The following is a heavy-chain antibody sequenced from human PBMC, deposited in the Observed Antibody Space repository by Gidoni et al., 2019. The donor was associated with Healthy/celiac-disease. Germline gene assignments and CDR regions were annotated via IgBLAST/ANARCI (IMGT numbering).Heavy chain of an antibody. V-gene: IGHV4-59*01. D-gene: IGHD3-3*01. CDR3: ARGGDFWSGPDIDY. CDR1: GGSISSYY. CDR2: IYYSGST. J-gene: IGHJ4*02. Sequence: QVQLQESGPGLVKPSETLSLTCTVPGGSISSYYWGWIRQPPGKGLEWIGYIYYSGSTNYNPSLKSRVTISVDTSKNQFSLKLSSVTAADTAVYYCARGGDFWSGPDIDYWGQGTLVTVSS.